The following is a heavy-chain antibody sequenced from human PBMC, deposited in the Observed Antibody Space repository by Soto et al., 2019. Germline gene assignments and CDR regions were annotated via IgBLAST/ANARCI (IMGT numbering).Heavy chain of an antibody. CDR1: GFTFSSYA. J-gene: IGHJ6*02. CDR3: AKEARGFSYGPYYYYGLDV. D-gene: IGHD5-18*01. Sequence: EVQLLESGGGLVQPGGSLRLSCAASGFTFSSYAMTWVRQAPGKGLEWVSVISGTGGSTYYADSVKGRFTISRDNSKNTLYLQMNSLGAEDTAVYYCAKEARGFSYGPYYYYGLDVLGQGTTVTVSS. V-gene: IGHV3-23*01. CDR2: ISGTGGST.